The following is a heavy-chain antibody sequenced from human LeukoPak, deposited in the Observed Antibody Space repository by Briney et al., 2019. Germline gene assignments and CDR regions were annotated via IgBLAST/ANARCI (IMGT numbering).Heavy chain of an antibody. CDR2: INHSGST. V-gene: IGHV4-34*01. J-gene: IGHJ5*02. CDR1: GGSFGGYY. Sequence: SETLSLTCAVYGGSFGGYYWSWIRQPPGKGLEWIGEINHSGSTNYNPSLKSRVTISVDTSKNQFSLKLSSVTAADTAVYYCARPAVGADFDPWGQGTLVTVSS. D-gene: IGHD1-26*01. CDR3: ARPAVGADFDP.